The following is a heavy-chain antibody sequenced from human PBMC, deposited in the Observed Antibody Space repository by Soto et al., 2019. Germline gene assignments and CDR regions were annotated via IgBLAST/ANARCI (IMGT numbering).Heavy chain of an antibody. J-gene: IGHJ2*01. CDR1: RFAFSSYA. Sequence: QEQLVESGGGVVQPGKSLRLSCAASRFAFSSYAMQWVRQAPGKALEWLAVISYDGGYENYADSVKSRFTVSRDNSTNTLWLQINSLRPEDTALYSCAKGTTVTPWRYLDLWGQGTLVTV. D-gene: IGHD4-17*01. CDR2: ISYDGGYE. CDR3: AKGTTVTPWRYLDL. V-gene: IGHV3-30*18.